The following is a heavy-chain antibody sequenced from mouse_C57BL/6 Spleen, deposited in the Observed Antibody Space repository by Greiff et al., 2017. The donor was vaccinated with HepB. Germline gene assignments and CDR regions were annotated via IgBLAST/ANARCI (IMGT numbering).Heavy chain of an antibody. D-gene: IGHD1-1*01. Sequence: VQLQQSGAELVKPGASVKISCKASGYTFTDYYINWVKQRPGQGLEWIGKIGPGSGSTYYNEKFKGKATLTADKSSSTAYMQLSSLTSEDSAVYFWASSLWYGSSYGYFDVWGTGTTVTVSS. CDR1: GYTFTDYY. CDR2: IGPGSGST. J-gene: IGHJ1*03. V-gene: IGHV1-77*01. CDR3: ASSLWYGSSYGYFDV.